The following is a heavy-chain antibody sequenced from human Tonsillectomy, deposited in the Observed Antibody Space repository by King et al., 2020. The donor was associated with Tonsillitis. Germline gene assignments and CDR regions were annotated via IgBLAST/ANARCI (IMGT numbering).Heavy chain of an antibody. J-gene: IGHJ2*01. Sequence: VQLVESGGGVVQPGRSLRLSCAASGFTFSSYAMHWVRQAPGKGLEWVAVISYDGSNKYYADSVKGRFTISRDNSKNTLYLQMNSLRAEDTAVYYCARVSSGYFAEGWYFDLWGRGTLVTVSS. D-gene: IGHD3-22*01. V-gene: IGHV3-30-3*01. CDR2: ISYDGSNK. CDR3: ARVSSGYFAEGWYFDL. CDR1: GFTFSSYA.